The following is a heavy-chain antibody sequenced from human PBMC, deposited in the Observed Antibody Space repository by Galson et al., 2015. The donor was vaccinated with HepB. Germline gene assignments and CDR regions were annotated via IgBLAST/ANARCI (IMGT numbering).Heavy chain of an antibody. CDR2: ISYDGSNK. Sequence: SLRLSCAAPGFTFSSYAMHWVRQAPGKGLEWVAVISYDGSNKYYADSVKGRFTISRDNSKNTLYLQMNSLRAEDTAVYYCARGPQNIVGLYGMDVWGQGTTVTVSS. CDR1: GFTFSSYA. CDR3: ARGPQNIVGLYGMDV. J-gene: IGHJ6*02. D-gene: IGHD1-26*01. V-gene: IGHV3-30-3*01.